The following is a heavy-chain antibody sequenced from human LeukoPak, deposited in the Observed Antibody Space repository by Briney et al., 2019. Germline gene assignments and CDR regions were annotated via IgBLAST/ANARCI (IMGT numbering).Heavy chain of an antibody. V-gene: IGHV1-24*01. CDR1: GYTLTELS. CDR3: AGRDCSSTSCPFDY. CDR2: FDPEDGET. Sequence: GASVKVSCKVSGYTLTELSMHWVRQAPGKGLERMGGFDPEDGETIYAQKFQGRVTMTEDTSTDTAYMELSSLRSEDTAVYYCAGRDCSSTSCPFDYWGQGTLVTVSS. J-gene: IGHJ4*02. D-gene: IGHD2-2*01.